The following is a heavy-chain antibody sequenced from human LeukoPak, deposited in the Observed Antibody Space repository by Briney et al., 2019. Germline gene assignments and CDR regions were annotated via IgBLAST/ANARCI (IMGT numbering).Heavy chain of an antibody. Sequence: ASVKVSCKASGYTFTGYYMHWVRQAPGQGLEWMGIINPSGGSTSYAQKFQGRVTMTRDTSTSTVYMELSSLRSEDTAVYYCARDYYDSSAVEYFQHWGQGTLVTVSS. V-gene: IGHV1-46*01. CDR3: ARDYYDSSAVEYFQH. CDR1: GYTFTGYY. CDR2: INPSGGST. J-gene: IGHJ1*01. D-gene: IGHD3-22*01.